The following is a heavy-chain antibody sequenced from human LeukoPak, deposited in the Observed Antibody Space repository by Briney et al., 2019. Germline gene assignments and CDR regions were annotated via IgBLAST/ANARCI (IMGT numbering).Heavy chain of an antibody. CDR3: ARADYSNYDAIDY. V-gene: IGHV4-59*01. Sequence: PSETLSLTCTVPGGSISSYYWSWIRQPPGKGLEWIGYIYYSGSTNYNPSLKSRVTISVDTSKNQFSLKLSSVTAADTAVYYCARADYSNYDAIDYWGQGTLVTVSS. D-gene: IGHD4-11*01. J-gene: IGHJ4*02. CDR2: IYYSGST. CDR1: GGSISSYY.